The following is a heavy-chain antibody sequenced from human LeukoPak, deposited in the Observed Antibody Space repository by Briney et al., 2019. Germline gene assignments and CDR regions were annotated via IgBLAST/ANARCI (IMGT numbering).Heavy chain of an antibody. CDR1: GFTFSSYG. CDR2: IWYDGSNK. Sequence: HPGGSLRLSCAASGFTFSSYGMHWVRQAPGKGLEWVAVIWYDGSNKYYADSVKGRFTISRDNSKNTLDLQMISLRAEDTAVYHCARRATLTYYAMDVWGQGTTVTVSS. D-gene: IGHD1-26*01. CDR3: ARRATLTYYAMDV. J-gene: IGHJ6*02. V-gene: IGHV3-33*01.